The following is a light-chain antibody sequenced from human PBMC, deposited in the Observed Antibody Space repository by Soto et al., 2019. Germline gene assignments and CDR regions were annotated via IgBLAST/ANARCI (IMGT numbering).Light chain of an antibody. CDR1: SSDVGSYNY. CDR3: TSYITAGTYV. V-gene: IGLV2-14*03. Sequence: QLVLTQPASVSGSPGQSITISCTGTSSDVGSYNYVSWYQQHPGKAPKLMIYDVSNRPSGVSDRFSGSKSGNTASLTISGLQAEDEADYYCTSYITAGTYVFGTGTKLTVL. J-gene: IGLJ1*01. CDR2: DVS.